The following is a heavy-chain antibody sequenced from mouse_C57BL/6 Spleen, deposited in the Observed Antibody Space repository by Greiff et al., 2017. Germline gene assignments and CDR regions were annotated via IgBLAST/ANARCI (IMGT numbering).Heavy chain of an antibody. D-gene: IGHD2-12*01. Sequence: EVQGVESGGGLVQPGGSLSLSCAASGFTFTDYYMSWVRQPPGKALEWLGFIRNKANGYTTEYSASVKGRFTISRDNSQSILYLQMNALRAEDSATYYCARSSRRGYWYFDFWGTGTTVTVSS. CDR1: GFTFTDYY. CDR2: IRNKANGYTT. V-gene: IGHV7-3*01. CDR3: ARSSRRGYWYFDF. J-gene: IGHJ1*03.